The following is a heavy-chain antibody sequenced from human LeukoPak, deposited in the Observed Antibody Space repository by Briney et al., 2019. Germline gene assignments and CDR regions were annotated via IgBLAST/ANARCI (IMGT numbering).Heavy chain of an antibody. V-gene: IGHV4-4*07. J-gene: IGHJ3*02. D-gene: IGHD4-17*01. CDR1: GGSISSYY. CDR3: ARDRDDGDYEGGAFDI. Sequence: SETLSLTCTVSGGSISSYYWSWIRQPAGKGLEWIGRIYTSGSTNYNPSLKSRVTMSVDTSKNQFSLKLSSVTAADTAVYYCARDRDDGDYEGGAFDIWGQGTMVTVSS. CDR2: IYTSGST.